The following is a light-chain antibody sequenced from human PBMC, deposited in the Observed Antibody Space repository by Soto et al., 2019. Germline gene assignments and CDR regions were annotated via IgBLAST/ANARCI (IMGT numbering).Light chain of an antibody. CDR2: GAS. J-gene: IGKJ1*01. V-gene: IGKV3-15*01. CDR3: QQYNTWLWT. Sequence: EVVMTQSPATLSVSPGERATLSCRASQSVNANLAWYQQKPGQAPRLLIHGASNRATGIPARFSGSGFGTEFTLPIRSLQSEDFAVYYCQQYNTWLWTFGQGTKVEI. CDR1: QSVNAN.